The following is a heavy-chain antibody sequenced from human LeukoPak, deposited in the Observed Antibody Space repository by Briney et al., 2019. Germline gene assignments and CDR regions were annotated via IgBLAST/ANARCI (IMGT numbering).Heavy chain of an antibody. CDR1: GFTFGSYW. J-gene: IGHJ4*02. Sequence: GGSLRLSCVGSGFTFGSYWMSWVRQAPGKGLEWVANIKHDGSDHYYADSVAGRFTISRDNAKNSLYLEMSSLRAEDAAVYFCVRHPGSYNVLTGYSYYFDYWGQGNLVTVSS. CDR3: VRHPGSYNVLTGYSYYFDY. CDR2: IKHDGSDH. D-gene: IGHD3-9*01. V-gene: IGHV3-7*01.